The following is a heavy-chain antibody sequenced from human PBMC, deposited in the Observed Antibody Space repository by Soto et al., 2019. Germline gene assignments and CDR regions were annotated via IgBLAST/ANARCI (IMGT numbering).Heavy chain of an antibody. CDR3: AKDLSRYSYVRYGMDV. CDR1: GFTFSSYG. CDR2: ISYDGSNK. V-gene: IGHV3-30*18. D-gene: IGHD5-18*01. J-gene: IGHJ6*02. Sequence: GGSLRLSCAASGFTFSSYGMHWVRQAPGKGLEWVAVISYDGSNKYYADSMKGRFTISRDNSKNTLYLQMNSLRAEDTAVYYCAKDLSRYSYVRYGMDVWGQGTTVTVSS.